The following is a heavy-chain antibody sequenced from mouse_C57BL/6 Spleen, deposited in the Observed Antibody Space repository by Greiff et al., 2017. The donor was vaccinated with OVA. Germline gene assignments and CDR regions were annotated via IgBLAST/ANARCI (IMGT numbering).Heavy chain of an antibody. CDR2: IYPGSGST. Sequence: QVQLQQSGAELVKPGASVKMSCKASGYTFTSYGITWVKQRPGQGLEWIGDIYPGSGSTNYNEKFKSKTTLTVDTSSSTAYMQLSSLTSEDSAVSYCARGGYRDSDSQGPFDYWGQGTTLTVSS. V-gene: IGHV1-55*01. D-gene: IGHD3-3*01. J-gene: IGHJ2*01. CDR3: ARGGYRDSDSQGPFDY. CDR1: GYTFTSYG.